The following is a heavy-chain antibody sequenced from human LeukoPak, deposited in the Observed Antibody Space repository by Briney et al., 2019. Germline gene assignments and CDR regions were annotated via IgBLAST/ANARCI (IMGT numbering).Heavy chain of an antibody. V-gene: IGHV4-61*02. Sequence: SETLSLTCTVSGGSISSGSYYWSWIRQPAGKGLEWIARIYTSGSTNYNPSLKSRVTISVDTSKNQFSLKLSSVAAADTAVYYCARGRLLWFGELWNNWFDPWGQGTLVTVSS. CDR1: GGSISSGSYY. D-gene: IGHD3-10*01. J-gene: IGHJ5*02. CDR3: ARGRLLWFGELWNNWFDP. CDR2: IYTSGST.